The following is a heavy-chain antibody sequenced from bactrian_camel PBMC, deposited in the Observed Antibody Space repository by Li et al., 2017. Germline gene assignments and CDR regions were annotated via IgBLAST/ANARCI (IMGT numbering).Heavy chain of an antibody. CDR3: AADMGGGSAYSCNYNL. D-gene: IGHD3*01. V-gene: IGHV3-3*01. Sequence: HVQLVESGGGSVQEGGSLRLTCTASGSTGSILRIGWFRQSPGKEREGVAAVDTGLTLATYYGESVKGRFTISQDNAKNMVYLQMNSLKPEDTAMYYCAADMGGGSAYSCNYNLWGQGTQVTVS. CDR1: GSTGSILR. J-gene: IGHJ4*01. CDR2: VDTGLTLAT.